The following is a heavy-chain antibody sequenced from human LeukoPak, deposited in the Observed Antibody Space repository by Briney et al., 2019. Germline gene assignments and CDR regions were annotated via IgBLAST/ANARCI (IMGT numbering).Heavy chain of an antibody. Sequence: KPSETLSLTRTVSGGSISSYYWSWIRQPPGKGLEWIGYIYYSGSTNYKPSLKSRVTISVDTSKNQFSLRLSSVTAADTAVYYCARQGCSSTSCYRSWDYWGQGTLVTVSS. CDR1: GGSISSYY. CDR2: IYYSGST. J-gene: IGHJ4*02. CDR3: ARQGCSSTSCYRSWDY. V-gene: IGHV4-59*08. D-gene: IGHD2-2*02.